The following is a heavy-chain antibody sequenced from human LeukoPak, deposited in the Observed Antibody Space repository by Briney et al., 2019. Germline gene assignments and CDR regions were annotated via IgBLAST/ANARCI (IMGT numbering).Heavy chain of an antibody. CDR3: AKISWDGRGTFD. Sequence: GGSLRFSCAASGFSFSTYSMSWVRQAPGKGLEWVSSIRGSGADKYYADSVKGRFSISRDNSQDTLSLQMNSLRAEDTAVYYCAKISWDGRGTFDWGRGTLVTVSS. V-gene: IGHV3-23*01. D-gene: IGHD1/OR15-1a*01. J-gene: IGHJ4*02. CDR1: GFSFSTYS. CDR2: IRGSGADK.